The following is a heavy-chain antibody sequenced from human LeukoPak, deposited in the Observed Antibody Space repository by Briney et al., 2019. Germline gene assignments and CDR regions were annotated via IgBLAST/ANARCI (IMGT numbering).Heavy chain of an antibody. CDR3: ARGGSSGWYGVGAFDV. CDR2: INPYNGNI. D-gene: IGHD6-19*01. CDR1: GYTFSDYG. Sequence: GASVRVSCKTSGYTFSDYGITWVRQAPGQGLDWIGWINPYNGNINSAQKLQGRVIMTTDTSTTTAHMELMSLTSDDTAVYYCARGGSSGWYGVGAFDVWGQGTMVIVSS. J-gene: IGHJ3*01. V-gene: IGHV1-18*01.